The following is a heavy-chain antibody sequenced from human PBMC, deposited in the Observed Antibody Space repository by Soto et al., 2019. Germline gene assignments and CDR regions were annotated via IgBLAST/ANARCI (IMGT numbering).Heavy chain of an antibody. Sequence: GGSLRLSCAASGFTFDDYTMHWVRQAPGKGLEWVSLISWDGGSTYYADSVKGRFTISRDNSKNSLYLQMNSLRTEDTALYYCARSYYDFWSGYFGRDYYYYGMDVWGQGTTVTVSS. V-gene: IGHV3-43*01. J-gene: IGHJ6*02. CDR1: GFTFDDYT. CDR3: ARSYYDFWSGYFGRDYYYYGMDV. D-gene: IGHD3-3*01. CDR2: ISWDGGST.